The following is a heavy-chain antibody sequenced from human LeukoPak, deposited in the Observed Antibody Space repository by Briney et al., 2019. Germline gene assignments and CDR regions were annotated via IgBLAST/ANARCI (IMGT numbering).Heavy chain of an antibody. CDR3: ARDGTRGHYDILTGYYNPFDY. CDR1: GFTFSSYG. D-gene: IGHD3-9*01. V-gene: IGHV3-30*19. CDR2: ISYDGSNK. Sequence: PGGSLRLSCAASGFTFSSYGMHWVRQAPGKGLEWVAVISYDGSNKYYADSVKGRFTISRDNSKNTLYLQMNSLRAEDTAVYYCARDGTRGHYDILTGYYNPFDYWGQGTLVTVSS. J-gene: IGHJ4*02.